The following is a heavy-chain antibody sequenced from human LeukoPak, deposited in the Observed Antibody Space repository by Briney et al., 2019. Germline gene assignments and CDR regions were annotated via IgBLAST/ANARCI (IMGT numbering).Heavy chain of an antibody. CDR1: GFTVSNNY. CDR2: IYSDGST. D-gene: IGHD3-3*01. J-gene: IGHJ4*02. V-gene: IGHV3-66*01. CDR3: ARVAGYDFFGSVDY. Sequence: GGSLRLSCGASGFTVSNNYMDWVRQAPGKGLEWVSVIYSDGSTYYTDSVKGRFIISRDNSQNTLYLQMNSLRAEDTALYYCARVAGYDFFGSVDYWGQGTLVTVSS.